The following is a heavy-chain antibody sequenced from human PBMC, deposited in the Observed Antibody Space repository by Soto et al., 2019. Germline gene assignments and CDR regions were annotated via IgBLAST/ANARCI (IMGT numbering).Heavy chain of an antibody. J-gene: IGHJ4*02. CDR3: ARDSRNKADKYYFDY. CDR2: IYYSGST. CDR1: GGSISSGGYY. Sequence: SETLSLTCTVSGGSISSGGYYWSWIRQHPGKGLEWIGYIYYSGSTYYNPSLKSRVTISVDTSKNQFSLKLSSVTAADTAVYYCARDSRNKADKYYFDYWGQGTLVTVSS. V-gene: IGHV4-31*03.